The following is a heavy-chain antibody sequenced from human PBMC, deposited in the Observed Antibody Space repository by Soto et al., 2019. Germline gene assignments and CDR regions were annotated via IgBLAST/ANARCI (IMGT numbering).Heavy chain of an antibody. CDR1: GYSFTSYW. Sequence: PGESLKISCKGSGYSFTSYWISWVRQMPGKGLEWMGRIDPSDSYTNYSPSFQGHVTISADKSISTAYLQWSSLKASDTAMYYCAGTYRYYDSSGYYYHDDAFDIWSQGTMVT. CDR2: IDPSDSYT. J-gene: IGHJ3*02. V-gene: IGHV5-10-1*01. D-gene: IGHD3-22*01. CDR3: AGTYRYYDSSGYYYHDDAFDI.